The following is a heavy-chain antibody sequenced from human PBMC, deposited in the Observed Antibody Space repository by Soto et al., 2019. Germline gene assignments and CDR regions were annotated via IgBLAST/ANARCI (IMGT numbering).Heavy chain of an antibody. V-gene: IGHV3-74*01. J-gene: IGHJ4*02. D-gene: IGHD2-15*01. Sequence: GGSLRLSCAASGFTFSSYWMHWFRQAPGKGLMWVSRINSGGGTTTYADSVKGRFTISRDNAKKTLYLQMNCLRAEDTAVYYLSILFTYGNFDYFDYWGQGTQVTVSS. CDR1: GFTFSSYW. CDR2: INSGGGTT. CDR3: SILFTYGNFDYFDY.